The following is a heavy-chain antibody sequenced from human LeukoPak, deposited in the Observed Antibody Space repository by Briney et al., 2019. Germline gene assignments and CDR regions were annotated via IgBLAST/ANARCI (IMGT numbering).Heavy chain of an antibody. CDR3: ARASVPAAMQYYYYGMDV. J-gene: IGHJ6*02. V-gene: IGHV4-4*07. CDR1: GGSISSYY. D-gene: IGHD2-2*01. Sequence: SETLSLTCTVSGGSISSYYWSWIRQPAGKGLEWIGRIYTSGSTNYNPSLKSRVTMSVDTSKNQFSLKLSPVTAADTAVYYCARASVPAAMQYYYYGMDVWGQGTTVTVSS. CDR2: IYTSGST.